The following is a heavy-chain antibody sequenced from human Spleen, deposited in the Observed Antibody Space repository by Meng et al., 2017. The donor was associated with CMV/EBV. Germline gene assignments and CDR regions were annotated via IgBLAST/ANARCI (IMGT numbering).Heavy chain of an antibody. Sequence: GESLKISCTASGFTFSASYMTWVRQAPGKGLEWVSSISGGGSYTYDADSVRGRFTISRDNAQNSLYLQMNSLRVEDTAIYYCVPHDFPMDVWGQGTTVTVSS. CDR1: GFTFSASY. V-gene: IGHV3-21*01. CDR3: VPHDFPMDV. J-gene: IGHJ6*02. D-gene: IGHD1-1*01. CDR2: ISGGGSYT.